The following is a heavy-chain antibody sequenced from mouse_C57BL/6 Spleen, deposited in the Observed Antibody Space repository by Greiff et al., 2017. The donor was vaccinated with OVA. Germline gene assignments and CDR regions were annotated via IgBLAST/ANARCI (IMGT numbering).Heavy chain of an antibody. D-gene: IGHD1-1*01. V-gene: IGHV1-26*01. CDR3: AREAVVAYWYFDV. J-gene: IGHJ1*03. Sequence: EVQLQQSGPELVKPGASVKISCKASGYTFTDYYMNWVKQSHGKSLEWIGDINPNNGGTSYNQKFKGKATLTVDKSSSTAYMELRSLTSEDSAVYYCAREAVVAYWYFDVWGTGTTVTVSS. CDR2: INPNNGGT. CDR1: GYTFTDYY.